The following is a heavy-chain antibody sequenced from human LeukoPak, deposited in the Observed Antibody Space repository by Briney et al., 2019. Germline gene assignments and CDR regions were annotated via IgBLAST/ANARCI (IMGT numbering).Heavy chain of an antibody. D-gene: IGHD3-10*01. V-gene: IGHV3-23*01. CDR1: GFTFSSYA. CDR3: AKDVRVGEYYGSGSYFDY. J-gene: IGHJ4*02. Sequence: GGSLRLSCAASGFTFSSYAMSWVRQAPGKGLEWASIISASGGSTYYADSVKGRFTISRDKSRNYLQMNSLRGDDTAIYYCAKDVRVGEYYGSGSYFDYWGQGTLVTVSS. CDR2: ISASGGST.